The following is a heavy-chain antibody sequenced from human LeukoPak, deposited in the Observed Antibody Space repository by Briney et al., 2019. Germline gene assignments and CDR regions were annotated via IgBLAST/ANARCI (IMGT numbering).Heavy chain of an antibody. CDR1: GFPFSGYA. J-gene: IGHJ4*02. D-gene: IGHD4-17*01. Sequence: GGSLRLSCAASGFPFSGYAMHWVRQAPGKGLEWVAIISYDGNNNYYADSVKGRFSISRDSSKNTLYLQMSSLTTEDTAVYYCARHRGSTMTIPYFDYWGQGTLVTVSS. V-gene: IGHV3-30*04. CDR3: ARHRGSTMTIPYFDY. CDR2: ISYDGNNN.